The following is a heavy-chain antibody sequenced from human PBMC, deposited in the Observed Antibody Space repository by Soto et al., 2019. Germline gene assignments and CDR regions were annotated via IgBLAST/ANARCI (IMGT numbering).Heavy chain of an antibody. J-gene: IGHJ6*02. CDR2: ISYDGSNK. D-gene: IGHD7-27*01. Sequence: GGSLRLSCAASGFTFSSYAMHWVRQAPGKGLEWVAVISYDGSNKYYADSMKGRFTISRDNSKNTLYLQMNSLRAEDTAVYYCARDGDQDLYGMDVWGQGTTVTVSS. V-gene: IGHV3-30-3*01. CDR1: GFTFSSYA. CDR3: ARDGDQDLYGMDV.